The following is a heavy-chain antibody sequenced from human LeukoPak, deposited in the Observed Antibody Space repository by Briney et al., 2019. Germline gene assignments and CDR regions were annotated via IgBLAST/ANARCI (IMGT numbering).Heavy chain of an antibody. J-gene: IGHJ4*02. Sequence: GASVKVSCKASGHTFTSNDINWVRQATGQGLEWMGWMNPDSGNTGYARKFQGRVTMTRNPSISTAYMELSSLTSEDTAVYYCARRIAAAGVGIVYWGQGTLVTVSS. CDR1: GHTFTSND. V-gene: IGHV1-8*01. CDR2: MNPDSGNT. CDR3: ARRIAAAGVGIVY. D-gene: IGHD6-13*01.